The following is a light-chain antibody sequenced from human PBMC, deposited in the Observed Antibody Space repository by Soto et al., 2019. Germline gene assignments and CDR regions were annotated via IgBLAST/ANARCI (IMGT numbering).Light chain of an antibody. J-gene: IGLJ1*01. CDR1: SSDVGSYNL. Sequence: QSVLTQPASVSGSPGQSITISCSGTSSDVGSYNLVSWYQQDPGKAPKLMIYEGSKRPSGVSNRFSGSKSGNTASLTISGLQPEDEADYYCCSYAGTRIFYVFGTGTKVTVL. CDR2: EGS. V-gene: IGLV2-23*01. CDR3: CSYAGTRIFYV.